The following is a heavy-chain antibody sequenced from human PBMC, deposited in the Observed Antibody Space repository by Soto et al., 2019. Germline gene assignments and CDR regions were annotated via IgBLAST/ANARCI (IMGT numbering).Heavy chain of an antibody. CDR2: ISYDGSNK. Sequence: GGSLRLSCAASGFTFSSYGMHWVRQAPGKGLEWVAVISYDGSNKYYADSVKGRFTISRDSSKNTLYLQMNSLRAEDTAVYYCAKKPNPYGDYRQSDYWGQGTLVTVSS. V-gene: IGHV3-30*18. D-gene: IGHD4-17*01. J-gene: IGHJ4*02. CDR1: GFTFSSYG. CDR3: AKKPNPYGDYRQSDY.